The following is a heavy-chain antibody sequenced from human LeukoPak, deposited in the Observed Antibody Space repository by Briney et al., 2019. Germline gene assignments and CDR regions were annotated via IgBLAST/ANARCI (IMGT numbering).Heavy chain of an antibody. CDR2: INNDGSST. J-gene: IGHJ3*01. CDR3: ARETRSGAFDV. V-gene: IGHV3-74*01. Sequence: PGGSLRLSCAASGFTFSSYWIHWVRQAPGKGLVWVSRINNDGSSTNYADSVKGRFTISRDNAKNTLYLQMSSLRAEDTAVYYCARETRSGAFDVWGQGTMVTVSS. CDR1: GFTFSSYW. D-gene: IGHD2-2*01.